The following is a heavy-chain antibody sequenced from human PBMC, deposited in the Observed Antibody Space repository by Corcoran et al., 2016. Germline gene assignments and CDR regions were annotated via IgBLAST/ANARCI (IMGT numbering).Heavy chain of an antibody. CDR3: ARDPDYRGYAGFDF. D-gene: IGHD4-17*01. Sequence: EVQLVESGGGLVQPGGSLRLSCAASGFTFSSYWMHWVRQAPGKGLVWVSRISGDGQRTTYADSVKGRFTISRDNAKHTLYLQMNRLRAEDTAMYYCARDPDYRGYAGFDFWGRGSLVTSSS. CDR1: GFTFSSYW. J-gene: IGHJ4*02. V-gene: IGHV3-74*01. CDR2: ISGDGQRT.